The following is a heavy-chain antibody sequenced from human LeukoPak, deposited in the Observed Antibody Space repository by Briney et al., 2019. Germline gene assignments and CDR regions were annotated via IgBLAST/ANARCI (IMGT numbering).Heavy chain of an antibody. V-gene: IGHV3-20*04. D-gene: IGHD3-3*01. CDR1: GFTFDDYG. Sequence: GGSLRLSCAASGFTFDDYGMSWVRQAPGEGLEWVSGINWNGGSTGYADSVKGRFTISRDNAKNSLYLQMNSLRAEDTALYYCARDHYDFWSDFFDYWGQGTLVTVSS. J-gene: IGHJ4*02. CDR2: INWNGGST. CDR3: ARDHYDFWSDFFDY.